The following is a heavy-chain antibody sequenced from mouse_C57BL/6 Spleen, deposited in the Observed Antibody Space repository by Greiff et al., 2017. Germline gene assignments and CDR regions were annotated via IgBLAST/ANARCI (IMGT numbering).Heavy chain of an antibody. CDR1: GYSFTSYY. J-gene: IGHJ3*01. V-gene: IGHV1-66*01. Sequence: QVHVKQSGPELVKPGASVKISCKASGYSFTSYYIHWVKQRPGQGLEWIGWIYPGSGNTKYNEKFKGKATLPADTSSSTAYMQLSSLTSEDSAVYYCARGGTVTPFAYWGQGTLVTVSA. CDR2: IYPGSGNT. CDR3: ARGGTVTPFAY. D-gene: IGHD2-2*01.